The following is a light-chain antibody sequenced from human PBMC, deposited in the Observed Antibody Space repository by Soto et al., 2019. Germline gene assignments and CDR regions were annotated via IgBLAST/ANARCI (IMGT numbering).Light chain of an antibody. V-gene: IGLV2-14*01. J-gene: IGLJ1*01. CDR2: EVT. CDR3: SSYSSSSTVYV. CDR1: SSDVGYYKY. Sequence: ALTQPGSVSGSPGQSITISCTGTSSDVGYYKYVSWYQQYPGKAPKLMIYEVTNRPSGVSTRFSGSKSGNTASLTISGLQAEDEADYYCSSYSSSSTVYVFGTGTKVTVL.